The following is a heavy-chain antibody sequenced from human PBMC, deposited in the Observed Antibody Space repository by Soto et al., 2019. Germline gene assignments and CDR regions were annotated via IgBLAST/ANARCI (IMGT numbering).Heavy chain of an antibody. Sequence: VGSLRLSCAVSGFTFSSYGMHWVRQAPGKGLEWVAVISYDGSNKYYADSVKGRFTISRDNSKNTLYLQMNSLRAEGKAVYYCAKTRRADFWSGPNWFDPWGQGTRVTVSS. CDR2: ISYDGSNK. CDR3: AKTRRADFWSGPNWFDP. V-gene: IGHV3-30*18. J-gene: IGHJ5*02. CDR1: GFTFSSYG. D-gene: IGHD3-3*01.